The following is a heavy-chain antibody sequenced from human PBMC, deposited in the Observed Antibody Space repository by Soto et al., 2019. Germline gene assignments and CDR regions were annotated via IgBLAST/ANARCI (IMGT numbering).Heavy chain of an antibody. V-gene: IGHV4-59*01. Sequence: SETLSLTCTVSGGSISSYYWSWIRQPPGKGLEWIGYIYYSGSTNYNPSLKSRVTISVDTSKNQFSLKLSSVTAADTAVYYCARGARITGKKSNSFDPWGQGTLVTVSS. CDR2: IYYSGST. CDR1: GGSISSYY. D-gene: IGHD1-20*01. CDR3: ARGARITGKKSNSFDP. J-gene: IGHJ5*02.